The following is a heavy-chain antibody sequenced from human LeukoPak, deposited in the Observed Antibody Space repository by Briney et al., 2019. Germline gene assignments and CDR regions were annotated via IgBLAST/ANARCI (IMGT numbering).Heavy chain of an antibody. V-gene: IGHV3-23*01. Sequence: GGTLRLSCAASGFTFSIYAMSWVRQAPGKGLEWVSAISGSGGSTYYADSVKGRFTISRDDSKNTLFLQMNSLRAEDTAVYYCARDGAIQLWYEFDYWGQGTLVTVSS. CDR2: ISGSGGST. J-gene: IGHJ4*02. CDR1: GFTFSIYA. CDR3: ARDGAIQLWYEFDY. D-gene: IGHD5-18*01.